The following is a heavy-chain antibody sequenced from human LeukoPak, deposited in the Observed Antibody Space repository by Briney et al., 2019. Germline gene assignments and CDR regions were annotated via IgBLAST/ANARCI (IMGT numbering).Heavy chain of an antibody. V-gene: IGHV3-23*01. CDR2: ISGSGSST. J-gene: IGHJ4*02. Sequence: AGGSLRLSCAASGFTFSSCAMSWVRQAPGKGLEWVSAISGSGSSTYYADSVKGRFTISRDNSKNTLSLQMNSLRVEDTAVYYCATGLRYFDWANFDYWGQGTLVTVSS. D-gene: IGHD3-9*01. CDR1: GFTFSSCA. CDR3: ATGLRYFDWANFDY.